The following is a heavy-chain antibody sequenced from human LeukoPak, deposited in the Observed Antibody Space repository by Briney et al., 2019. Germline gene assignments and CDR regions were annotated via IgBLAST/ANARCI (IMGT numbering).Heavy chain of an antibody. CDR3: ARRSTYYYGSGSHADFDY. CDR2: IHYSGST. J-gene: IGHJ4*02. CDR1: GGSISSSSYY. V-gene: IGHV4-39*01. D-gene: IGHD3-10*01. Sequence: PSETLSLTCTVSGGSISSSSYYWGWIRQPPGKGLEWIGSIHYSGSTYYNPSLKSRVTISVDTSKNQFSLKLSSVTAADTAVYYCARRSTYYYGSGSHADFDYWGQGTLVTVSS.